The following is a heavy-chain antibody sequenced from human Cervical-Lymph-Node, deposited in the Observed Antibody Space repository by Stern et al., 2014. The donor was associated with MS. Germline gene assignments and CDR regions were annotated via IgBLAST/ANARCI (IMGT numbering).Heavy chain of an antibody. CDR1: GGSISSGNYY. CDR2: IYSSGST. Sequence: QLQESGPGLVKPSQTLSLTCTVSGGSISSGNYYWSWIRQPAGEGLEWIGRIYSSGSTQYNPPLTSRVPLSAGKSTTQLSLRRGSVTAADTAVYYCARGNYDVLTDNGGHGFDIWGQGTMVTVSS. J-gene: IGHJ3*02. D-gene: IGHD3-9*01. CDR3: ARGNYDVLTDNGGHGFDI. V-gene: IGHV4-61*02.